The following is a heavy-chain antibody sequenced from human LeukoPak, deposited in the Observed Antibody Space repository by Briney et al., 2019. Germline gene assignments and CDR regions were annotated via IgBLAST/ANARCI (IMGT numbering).Heavy chain of an antibody. CDR2: IIDTGST. D-gene: IGHD2-8*02. Sequence: SETLSLTCAVYGESFSGYYWTWIRQPPGKGLEWIGEIIDTGSTKYNSSLKSRVTISVDTSKNQFSLKLSSVTAADTAVYYCARHPRVLVFGAFDIWGQGTMVTVSS. CDR1: GESFSGYY. J-gene: IGHJ3*02. V-gene: IGHV4-34*12. CDR3: ARHPRVLVFGAFDI.